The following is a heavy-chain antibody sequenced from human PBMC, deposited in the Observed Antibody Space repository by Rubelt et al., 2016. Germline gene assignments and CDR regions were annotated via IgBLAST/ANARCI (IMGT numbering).Heavy chain of an antibody. V-gene: IGHV4-59*05. Sequence: QVQLQESGPGLVKPSETLSLTCTVSGGSISSYYWSWIRQPPGKGLEWIGSIYYSGSTYYNPSLKSRVTISVDTSKNQFSLKLSSVTAADTAVYYCARGKGSSWNFDYWGQGTLVTVSS. CDR3: ARGKGSSWNFDY. D-gene: IGHD6-13*01. CDR2: IYYSGST. CDR1: GGSISSYY. J-gene: IGHJ4*02.